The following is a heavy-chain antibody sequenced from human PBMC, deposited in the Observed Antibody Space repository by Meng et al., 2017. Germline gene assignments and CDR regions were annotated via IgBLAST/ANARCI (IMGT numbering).Heavy chain of an antibody. CDR3: ARMKITMIGEGSDAFDI. V-gene: IGHV2-70*01. CDR2: TDWDDDK. CDR1: GFSLSTSGRR. D-gene: IGHD3-22*01. J-gene: IGHJ3*02. Sequence: SGPTLVTPTQTLTLTCTFSGFSLSTSGRRVSWIRQPPGKALEWLALTDWDDDKYYSTSLKTRLTISKDTSKNLVVLTMTNMDAVDTATYYCARMKITMIGEGSDAFDIWGQGTRVTVSS.